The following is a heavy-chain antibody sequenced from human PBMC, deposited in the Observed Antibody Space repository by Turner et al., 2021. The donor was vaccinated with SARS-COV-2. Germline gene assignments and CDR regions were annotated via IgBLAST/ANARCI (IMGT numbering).Heavy chain of an antibody. V-gene: IGHV3-53*01. CDR2: IYSGGST. CDR1: GFTVSSNY. J-gene: IGHJ3*02. Sequence: EVQLVESGGGLIQPGGSLRLSCAASGFTVSSNYMSWVRQAPGKGLEWVSVIYSGGSTFYADSVKGRFTISRDNSKNTLYLQMNSLRAEDTAVYYCARDMGPVGRDAFDIWGQGTMVTISS. D-gene: IGHD1-26*01. CDR3: ARDMGPVGRDAFDI.